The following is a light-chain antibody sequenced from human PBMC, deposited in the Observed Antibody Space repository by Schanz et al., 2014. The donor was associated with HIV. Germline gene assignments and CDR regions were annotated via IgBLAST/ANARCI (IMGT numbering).Light chain of an antibody. V-gene: IGLV2-23*02. CDR3: CSYAGTRIVI. J-gene: IGLJ2*01. CDR1: SSDVGSYNL. Sequence: QSALTQPASVSGSLGQSITISCTGTSSDVGSYNLVSWYQHHPGKAPKLMIYEVIKRPSGVSNRFSGSKSGNRASLTISGLQAEDEADYYCCSYAGTRIVIFGGGTKLTVL. CDR2: EVI.